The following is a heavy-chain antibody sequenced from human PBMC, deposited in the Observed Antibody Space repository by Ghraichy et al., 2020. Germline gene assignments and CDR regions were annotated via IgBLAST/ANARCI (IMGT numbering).Heavy chain of an antibody. V-gene: IGHV1-69*13. CDR2: IIPIFGTA. CDR1: GGTFSSYA. J-gene: IGHJ4*02. D-gene: IGHD4-17*01. Sequence: SVKVSCKASGGTFSSYAISWVRQAPGQGLEWMGGIIPIFGTANYAQKFQCRVTITADESTSTAYMELRSLRSEDTAVYYCASCSYGDFLFDYWGQGTLVTVSS. CDR3: ASCSYGDFLFDY.